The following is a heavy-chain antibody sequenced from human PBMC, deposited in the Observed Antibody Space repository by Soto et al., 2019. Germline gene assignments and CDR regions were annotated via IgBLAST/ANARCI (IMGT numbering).Heavy chain of an antibody. J-gene: IGHJ3*02. CDR1: GFTFSSYD. V-gene: IGHV3-13*01. D-gene: IGHD3-3*01. CDR3: ARGFGFNPYGEGESFAFDI. Sequence: EVQLVESGGGLVQPGGSLRLSCAASGFTFSSYDMHWVRQATGKGLEWVSAIGTAGGTYYPGSVKGRFTISRENAKNSLYLQMNSLRAGDTAVYYCARGFGFNPYGEGESFAFDIWGQGTMVTVSS. CDR2: IGTAGGT.